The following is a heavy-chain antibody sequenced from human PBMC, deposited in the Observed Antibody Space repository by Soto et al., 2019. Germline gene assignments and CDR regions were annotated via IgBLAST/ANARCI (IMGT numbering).Heavy chain of an antibody. V-gene: IGHV4-59*01. Sequence: PSETLSLTCTVSGVSITSFYCNCIRQPPGKGLEWIGCIYDSGSTNFNPSLKSRVTMSVDTSGTQFSLKLRSVTAADTAVYYCARGFSSMSWFAPWGQGTLVTVSS. CDR2: IYDSGST. CDR1: GVSITSFY. J-gene: IGHJ5*02. CDR3: ARGFSSMSWFAP. D-gene: IGHD6-19*01.